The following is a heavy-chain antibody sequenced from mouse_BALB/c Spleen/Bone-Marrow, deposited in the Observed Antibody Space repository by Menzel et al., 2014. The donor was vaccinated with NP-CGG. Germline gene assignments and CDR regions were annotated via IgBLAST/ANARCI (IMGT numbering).Heavy chain of an antibody. V-gene: IGHV2-9*02. CDR3: ARVAMDY. CDR1: GFSLTSYG. CDR2: IWAGGST. Sequence: VKLVESEPGLVAPSQSLSIPCTVSGFSLTSYGVHWVRQHPGKGLEWLGVIWAGGSTNYNSALMSRLSISKDNSKSQVFLKMNSLQTDDTAMYYCARVAMDYWGQGSSVTVSS. J-gene: IGHJ4*01.